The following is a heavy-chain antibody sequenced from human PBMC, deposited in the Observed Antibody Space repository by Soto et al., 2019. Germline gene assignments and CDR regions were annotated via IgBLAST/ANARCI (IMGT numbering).Heavy chain of an antibody. CDR2: INHSGST. J-gene: IGHJ6*03. CDR1: GGSFSGYY. D-gene: IGHD6-13*01. Sequence: QVQLQQWGAGLLKPSETLSLTCAVYGGSFSGYYWTWIRQPPGMGREWIGEINHSGSTNYNPSLKSRVTISVDTSKNQFSLKLSSVTAADTAVYYCARGAYSSRTGYYYYMDVWGKGTTVTVSS. V-gene: IGHV4-34*01. CDR3: ARGAYSSRTGYYYYMDV.